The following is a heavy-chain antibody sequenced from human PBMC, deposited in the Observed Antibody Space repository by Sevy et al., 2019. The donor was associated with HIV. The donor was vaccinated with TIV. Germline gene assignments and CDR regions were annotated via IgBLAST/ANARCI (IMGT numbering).Heavy chain of an antibody. CDR2: ISWNGGET. Sequence: GGSLRLSCAASGFTFSDYAMHWVRQVPGKGLEWVSGISWNGGETGYADSVRGRFTISRDNTKNSLYLKMNSLRVEDTAFCYCGRAQGYCVVDRCYCGSGNAFDIWGQGTMVTVSS. CDR1: GFTFSDYA. J-gene: IGHJ3*02. V-gene: IGHV3-9*01. D-gene: IGHD2-21*01. CDR3: GRAQGYCVVDRCYCGSGNAFDI.